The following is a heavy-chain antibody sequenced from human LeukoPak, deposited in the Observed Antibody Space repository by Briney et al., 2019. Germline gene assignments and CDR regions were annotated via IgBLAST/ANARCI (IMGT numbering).Heavy chain of an antibody. CDR1: GFTFSNYG. CDR2: ISYDGSNE. Sequence: GRSLRPSCAASGFTFSNYGMHWVRQAPGKGLEWVAVISYDGSNEYYADSVKGRFTISRDNSKNTLYLQMNSLRGEDTAVYYCATKAITMIRGADFDNWGQGTLVTVSS. D-gene: IGHD3-10*01. V-gene: IGHV3-30*03. J-gene: IGHJ4*02. CDR3: ATKAITMIRGADFDN.